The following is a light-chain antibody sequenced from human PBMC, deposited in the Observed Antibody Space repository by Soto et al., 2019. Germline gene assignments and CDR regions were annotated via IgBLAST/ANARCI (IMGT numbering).Light chain of an antibody. CDR2: EDQ. J-gene: IGLJ3*02. V-gene: IGLV6-57*03. Sequence: NFMLTQPHSVSESPGKTVTLSCTRSSGNIAFNYVQWYQQRPGSAPTIVIYEDQKRPPGVPDRFSGSIVSSSNSASLTIPGVKDGGEAGYFRQTYYGTNWVFGGGTKLTVL. CDR1: SGNIAFNY. CDR3: QTYYGTNWV.